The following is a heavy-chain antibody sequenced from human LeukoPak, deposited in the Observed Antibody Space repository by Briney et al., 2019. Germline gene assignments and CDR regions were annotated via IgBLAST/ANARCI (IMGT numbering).Heavy chain of an antibody. CDR3: ARRWGNIVGVTYEY. CDR1: GGSFSGYY. CDR2: IYYTGST. Sequence: KASETLSLTCAVYGGSFSGYYWSWIRQPPGKGLEWIGDIYYTGSTYCSPSLRSRVTMSVHTSENQFSLRLNSVTAVDTAVYYCARRWGNIVGVTYEYWGQGTLVTVSS. V-gene: IGHV4-34*01. J-gene: IGHJ4*02. D-gene: IGHD3-16*01.